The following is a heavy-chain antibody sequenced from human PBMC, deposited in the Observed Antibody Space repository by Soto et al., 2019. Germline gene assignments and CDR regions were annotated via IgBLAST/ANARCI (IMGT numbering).Heavy chain of an antibody. D-gene: IGHD6-19*01. Sequence: GSLRLSCAASGFTFDDYTMHWVRQAPGKGLEWVSLISWDGGSTYYADSVKGRFTISRDNSKNSLYLQMNSLRTEDTALYYCAKLAVAGPDFDYWGQGTLVTVSS. J-gene: IGHJ4*02. CDR3: AKLAVAGPDFDY. CDR1: GFTFDDYT. V-gene: IGHV3-43*01. CDR2: ISWDGGST.